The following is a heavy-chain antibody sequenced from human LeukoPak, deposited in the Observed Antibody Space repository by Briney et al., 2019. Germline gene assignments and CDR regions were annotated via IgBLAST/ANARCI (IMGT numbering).Heavy chain of an antibody. J-gene: IGHJ4*02. CDR3: ARDLTSYYYDNNXXXDF. D-gene: IGHD3-22*01. CDR1: GGTFSSYA. V-gene: IGHV1-69*04. Sequence: GASVKVSCKASGGTFSSYAINWVRQAPGQGLEWMGRINPILDTPNYAQKFQGRVTITADKSTSTAYMELSSLRSEDTAGYYCARDLTSYYYDNNXXXDFWGQGTLVTVSS. CDR2: INPILDTP.